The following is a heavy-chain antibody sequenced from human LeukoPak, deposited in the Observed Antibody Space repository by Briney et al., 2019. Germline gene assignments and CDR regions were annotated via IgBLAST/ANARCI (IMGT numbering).Heavy chain of an antibody. V-gene: IGHV4-34*01. Sequence: SETLSLTCAVYGGSFSGYYWSWIRQPPGKGLEWIGEINHSGSTNYNPSLKSRVTISVDTSKNQFSLKLSSVTAADTAVYYCARRTVRGVIRYWGQGTLVTVSS. D-gene: IGHD3-10*01. CDR1: GGSFSGYY. CDR2: INHSGST. CDR3: ARRTVRGVIRY. J-gene: IGHJ4*02.